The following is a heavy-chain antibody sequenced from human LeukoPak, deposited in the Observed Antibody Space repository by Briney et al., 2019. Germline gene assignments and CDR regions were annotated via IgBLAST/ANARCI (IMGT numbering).Heavy chain of an antibody. V-gene: IGHV1-58*01. Sequence: SVKVSCKASGFTFTSSAVQWVRQARGQRLEWIGWIVVGSGNTNYAQKFQERVTITRDMSTSTAYMELSSLRSEDTAVYYCAACLNSYGQANDWFDPWGQGTLVTVSS. CDR1: GFTFTSSA. J-gene: IGHJ5*02. CDR3: AACLNSYGQANDWFDP. CDR2: IVVGSGNT. D-gene: IGHD5-18*01.